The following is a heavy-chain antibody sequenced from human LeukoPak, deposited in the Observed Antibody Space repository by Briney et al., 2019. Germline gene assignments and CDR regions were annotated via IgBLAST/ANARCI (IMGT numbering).Heavy chain of an antibody. CDR3: ARDQGLGGYFGY. CDR1: GFTFGSYS. D-gene: IGHD3-16*01. V-gene: IGHV3-21*01. CDR2: ISSSSSYI. J-gene: IGHJ4*02. Sequence: GGSLRLSCAASGFTFGSYSMNWVRQAPGKGLEWVSSISSSSSYIYYADSVKGRFTISRDNAKNSLYLQMNSLRAEDTAVYYCARDQGLGGYFGYWGQGTLVTVSS.